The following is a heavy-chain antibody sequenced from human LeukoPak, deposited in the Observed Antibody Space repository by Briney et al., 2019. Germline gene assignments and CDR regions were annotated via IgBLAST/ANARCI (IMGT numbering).Heavy chain of an antibody. CDR1: GFTFSSYG. V-gene: IGHV3-30*18. J-gene: IGHJ4*02. D-gene: IGHD1-26*01. Sequence: GGSLRLSCAASGFTFSSYGMHWVRQAPGKGLEWVAVISYDGFNKYYADSVKGRFTISRDNSKNTLYLQMNSLRAEDTAVYYCAKRRKIVGGDQDYWGQGTLVTVSS. CDR3: AKRRKIVGGDQDY. CDR2: ISYDGFNK.